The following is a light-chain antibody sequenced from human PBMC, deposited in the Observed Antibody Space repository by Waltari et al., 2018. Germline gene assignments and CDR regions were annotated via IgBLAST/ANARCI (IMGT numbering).Light chain of an antibody. CDR3: QTWDSNTVV. Sequence: SYDLTQPPSVSASPGQTASIAFFASQLGGNDVPWYQQKPGQSPVLVIYQDTKRPSVIPERFSASNSGNTATLTVSETQAVDAASYYCQTWDSNTVVFGGGTTLTVL. CDR1: QLGGND. V-gene: IGLV3-1*01. J-gene: IGLJ2*01. CDR2: QDT.